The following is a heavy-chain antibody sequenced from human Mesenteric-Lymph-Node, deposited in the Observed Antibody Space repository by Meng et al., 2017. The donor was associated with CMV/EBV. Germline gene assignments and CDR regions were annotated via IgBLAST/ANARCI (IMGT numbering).Heavy chain of an antibody. V-gene: IGHV3-23*01. Sequence: ETLSLTCAASGFTFSSYAMSWVRQAPGKGLEWVSAISGSGGSTYSADSVRGRFTISRDNSRTTLYLQMNSLSPEDTAVYFCAKRIIGTPATSYYFDYWGQGTLVTVSS. CDR2: ISGSGGST. D-gene: IGHD2/OR15-2a*01. CDR1: GFTFSSYA. J-gene: IGHJ4*02. CDR3: AKRIIGTPATSYYFDY.